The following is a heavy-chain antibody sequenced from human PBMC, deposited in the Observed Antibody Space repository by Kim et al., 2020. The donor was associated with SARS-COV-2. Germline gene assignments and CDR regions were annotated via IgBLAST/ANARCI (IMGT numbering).Heavy chain of an antibody. D-gene: IGHD3-16*01. V-gene: IGHV4-31*02. J-gene: IGHJ4*02. Sequence: YSNSSLKSRVTISVDTSKNQFSLRLASVTAADTAVYYCARGAVSSAGGDFWGQGTLVTVSS. CDR3: ARGAVSSAGGDF.